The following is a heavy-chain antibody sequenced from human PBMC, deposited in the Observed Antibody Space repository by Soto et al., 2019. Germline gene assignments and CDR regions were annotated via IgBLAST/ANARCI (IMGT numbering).Heavy chain of an antibody. V-gene: IGHV3-30-3*01. CDR3: ARDPVNYYGSWTYGMDV. CDR2: IGYDGSNK. J-gene: IGHJ6*02. D-gene: IGHD3-10*01. Sequence: PWGSLRPSRATSGLTLRRFARHLVRPAPGEGLKWVAVIGYDGSNKDYADSVKGRFTISRDNSKNTLYLQMNSPRPEDTAVYYCARDPVNYYGSWTYGMDVWGQGTTVTVSS. CDR1: GLTLRRFA.